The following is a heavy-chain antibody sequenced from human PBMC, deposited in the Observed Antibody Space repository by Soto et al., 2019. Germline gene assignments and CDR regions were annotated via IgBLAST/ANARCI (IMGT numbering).Heavy chain of an antibody. CDR2: IHYSGST. D-gene: IGHD3-3*01. J-gene: IGHJ4*02. CDR3: ARGHYDFWSGYFATIDY. Sequence: SEPLSLTCTVSGGSISNSYWSWIRQPPGKGLEWIGYIHYSGSTKYNPFLTSRVTISADTHKKHFYLKLSSVTAADAAVYYCARGHYDFWSGYFATIDYWGQGTLVTVSS. CDR1: GGSISNSY. V-gene: IGHV4-59*08.